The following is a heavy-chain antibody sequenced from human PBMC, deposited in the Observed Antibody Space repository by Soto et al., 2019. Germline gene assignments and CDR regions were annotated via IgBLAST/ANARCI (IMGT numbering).Heavy chain of an antibody. J-gene: IGHJ5*02. CDR1: GYTFTSYD. CDR3: ARVPHYDYIWGSYPTYNWFDP. D-gene: IGHD3-16*02. CDR2: MNPNSGNT. Sequence: QVQLVQSGAEVKKPGASVKVSCKASGYTFTSYDINWVRQATGQGLEWMGWMNPNSGNTGYAQKFQGRVTMTRNTSISTAYMELSSLRSEDTAVYYCARVPHYDYIWGSYPTYNWFDPWGQGTLVTVSS. V-gene: IGHV1-8*01.